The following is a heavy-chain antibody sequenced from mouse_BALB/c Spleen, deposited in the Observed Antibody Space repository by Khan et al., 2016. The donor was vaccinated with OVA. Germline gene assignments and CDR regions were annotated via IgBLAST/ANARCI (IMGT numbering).Heavy chain of an antibody. CDR1: GFSLTNYS. Sequence: QVQLQQSGPGLVQPSQSLSITCTVSGFSLTNYSVHWVRQSPGKGLEWLGVIWSAGSTDYNAAFISRLTIRKDNSRSQVFFKMNSLQPNGTAIYYWARRGDDYGRGALFAYWGQGTLVTVSA. D-gene: IGHD2-4*01. CDR3: ARRGDDYGRGALFAY. CDR2: IWSAGST. V-gene: IGHV2-2*02. J-gene: IGHJ3*01.